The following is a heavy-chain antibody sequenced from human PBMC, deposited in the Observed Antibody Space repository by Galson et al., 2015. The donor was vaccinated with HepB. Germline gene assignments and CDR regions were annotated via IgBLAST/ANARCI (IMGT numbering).Heavy chain of an antibody. J-gene: IGHJ4*02. V-gene: IGHV3-30*04. CDR1: GFTFSSYA. CDR3: ARGLRGSGWYYFDY. Sequence: SLRLSCAASGFTFSSYAMHWVRQAPGKGLEWVAVISYDGSNKYCADSVKGRFTISRDNSKNTLYLQMNSLRAEDTAVYYCARGLRGSGWYYFDYWGQGTLVTVSS. D-gene: IGHD6-19*01. CDR2: ISYDGSNK.